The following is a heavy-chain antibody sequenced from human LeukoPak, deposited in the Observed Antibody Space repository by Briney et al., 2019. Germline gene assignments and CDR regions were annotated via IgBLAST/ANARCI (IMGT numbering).Heavy chain of an antibody. V-gene: IGHV4-34*01. Sequence: SETLSLTCAVYGGSFSGYYWSWIRQPPGKGLEWIGEINHSGSTNYNPSLKSRVTISVDTSKNQFSLKLSSVTAADTAVYYCARGPDYYGSGSYYIRKGYFDYWGQGTLVTVSS. D-gene: IGHD3-10*01. CDR3: ARGPDYYGSGSYYIRKGYFDY. J-gene: IGHJ4*02. CDR1: GGSFSGYY. CDR2: INHSGST.